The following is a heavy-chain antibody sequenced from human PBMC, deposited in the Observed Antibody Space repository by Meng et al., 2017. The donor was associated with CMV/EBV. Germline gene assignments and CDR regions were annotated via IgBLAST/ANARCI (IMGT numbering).Heavy chain of an antibody. V-gene: IGHV4-39*07. CDR1: GGSISSGSYY. CDR3: ARDRWLLNNWFDP. J-gene: IGHJ5*02. Sequence: SETLSLTCTVSGGSISSGSYYWGWIRQPPGKGLEWIGSIYYSGSTYYNPSLKSRVTISVDTSKNQFSLKLSSVTAADTAVYYCARDRWLLNNWFDPWGQGTLVTVSS. D-gene: IGHD2-15*01. CDR2: IYYSGST.